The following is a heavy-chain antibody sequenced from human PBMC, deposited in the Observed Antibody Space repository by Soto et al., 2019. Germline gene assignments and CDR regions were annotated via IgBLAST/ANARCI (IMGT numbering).Heavy chain of an antibody. J-gene: IGHJ6*02. CDR3: ARVSSIAARPPDYYYCMDV. D-gene: IGHD6-6*01. CDR2: INAGNGNT. Sequence: QVQLVQSGAEVKKPGASVKVSCKASGYTFTSYAMHWVRQAPGQRLEWMGWINAGNGNTKYSQKFQRRVTITRDTSASTAYMELSSLRSEDTAVYYCARVSSIAARPPDYYYCMDVWGQGTTVTVSS. V-gene: IGHV1-3*01. CDR1: GYTFTSYA.